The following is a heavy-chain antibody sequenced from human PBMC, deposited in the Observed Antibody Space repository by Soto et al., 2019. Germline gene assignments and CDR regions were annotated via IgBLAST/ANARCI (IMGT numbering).Heavy chain of an antibody. D-gene: IGHD4-4*01. Sequence: SQTLSLTCVISGDSVSSNSAVWNWIRQSPSRGLEWLGRTYYRSQWHYEYAVFVQSLISIDPDTSKNQFSLQLNSVIPEDTAVYYCVRLVGNSWLDHWGQGTLVTVS. V-gene: IGHV6-1*01. J-gene: IGHJ4*02. CDR1: GDSVSSNSAV. CDR3: VRLVGNSWLDH. CDR2: TYYRSQWHY.